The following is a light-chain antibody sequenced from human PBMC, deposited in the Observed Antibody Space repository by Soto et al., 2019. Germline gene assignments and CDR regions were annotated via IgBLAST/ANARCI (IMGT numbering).Light chain of an antibody. CDR3: QQRSNWPRGMYT. CDR1: QGVSSY. J-gene: IGKJ2*01. Sequence: EIVLTQSPATLSLSPGERATLSCRASQGVSSYLAWYQQKPGQAPRLLIYDASNRATGIPARFSGSGSGTDFTLTISSLEPEDFAVYYCQQRSNWPRGMYTFGQGTKLEIK. CDR2: DAS. V-gene: IGKV3-11*01.